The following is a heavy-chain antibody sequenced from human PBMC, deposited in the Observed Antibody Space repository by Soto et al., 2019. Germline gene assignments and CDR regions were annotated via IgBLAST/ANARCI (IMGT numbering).Heavy chain of an antibody. D-gene: IGHD4-4*01. J-gene: IGHJ3*02. Sequence: SETLSLTCTVSGCSISSYYWSWIRQPPGKGLEWIGYIYYSGSTNYNPSLKSRVTISVDTSKNQFSLKLSSVTAADTAVYYCARALQPHAFDIWGQGTMVTVSS. CDR3: ARALQPHAFDI. V-gene: IGHV4-59*01. CDR2: IYYSGST. CDR1: GCSISSYY.